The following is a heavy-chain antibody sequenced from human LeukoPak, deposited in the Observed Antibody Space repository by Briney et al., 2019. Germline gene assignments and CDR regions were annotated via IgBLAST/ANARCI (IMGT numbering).Heavy chain of an antibody. CDR1: GYSFTNYW. D-gene: IGHD2-21*01. V-gene: IGHV5-51*01. Sequence: KPGESLKISCKGSGYSFTNYWVGWVRQMPGKGLEWMGIIYPGDSDTRYSPSFQGQVTISADKSINTAYLQWSSLKASDTAIYYCAKHTREGASDTPFDYWGQGTLVTVSS. J-gene: IGHJ4*02. CDR2: IYPGDSDT. CDR3: AKHTREGASDTPFDY.